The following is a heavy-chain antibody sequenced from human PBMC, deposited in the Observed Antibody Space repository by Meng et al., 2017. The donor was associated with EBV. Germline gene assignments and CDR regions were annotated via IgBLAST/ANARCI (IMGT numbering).Heavy chain of an antibody. J-gene: IGHJ4*02. D-gene: IGHD3-10*01. CDR2: LIPMSDAP. CDR1: GGTFRRDA. V-gene: IGHV1-69*01. CDR3: ASESGRGFTPDY. Sequence: QVQVVQCGVEGKEAGSSVKVSCKTSGGTFRRDAVSWVRQVPGQGLEWMGGLIPMSDAPYYAQKFQDRVTITADESTSTHYMDLSGLRSEDTAVYYCASESGRGFTPDYWGQGTLVTVSS.